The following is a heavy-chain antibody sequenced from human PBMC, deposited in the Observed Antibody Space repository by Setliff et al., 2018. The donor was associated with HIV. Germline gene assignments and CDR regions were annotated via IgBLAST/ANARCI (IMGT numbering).Heavy chain of an antibody. V-gene: IGHV4-34*01. J-gene: IGHJ5*02. D-gene: IGHD7-27*01. CDR2: VNHSGSA. CDR1: GESFSDYS. CDR3: ARGLRGWGSAGPNWFDP. Sequence: SETLSLTCAVYGESFSDYSWTWIRQPPGKGLEWIGDVNHSGSADYNPSLKSRVTISVDTSKNQFSLKLTSVTAADTAVYYCARGLRGWGSAGPNWFDPWGQGTLVAVSS.